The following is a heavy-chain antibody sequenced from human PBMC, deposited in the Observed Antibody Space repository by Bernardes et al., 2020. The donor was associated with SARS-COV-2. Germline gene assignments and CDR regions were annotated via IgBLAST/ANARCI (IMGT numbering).Heavy chain of an antibody. D-gene: IGHD2-2*01. J-gene: IGHJ5*02. CDR3: ARVSCSSTSCLWFDP. CDR2: IYTSGST. V-gene: IGHV4-4*07. Sequence: SETLSLTCTVSGGSISSYYWSWIRQPAGKGLEWIGRIYTSGSTNYNPSLKSRVTMSVDTSKNQFSLKLSSVTAADTAVYYCARVSCSSTSCLWFDPWGQGTLVTVSS. CDR1: GGSISSYY.